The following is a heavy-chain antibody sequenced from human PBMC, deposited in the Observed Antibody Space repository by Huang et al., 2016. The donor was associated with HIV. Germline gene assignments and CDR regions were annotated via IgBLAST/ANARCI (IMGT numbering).Heavy chain of an antibody. CDR1: GGSFSGYY. CDR2: NNHSGST. Sequence: QVQLQQWGAGLLKPSETLSLTCAVYGGSFSGYYWSWVRQPPGKGLEWIGENNHSGSTNYNPSLKCRVTISVDTSKNQFSLKLSSVTAADTAVYYCASDDYGSGSYYTRGAFDIWGQGTMVTVSS. D-gene: IGHD3-10*01. V-gene: IGHV4-34*01. CDR3: ASDDYGSGSYYTRGAFDI. J-gene: IGHJ3*02.